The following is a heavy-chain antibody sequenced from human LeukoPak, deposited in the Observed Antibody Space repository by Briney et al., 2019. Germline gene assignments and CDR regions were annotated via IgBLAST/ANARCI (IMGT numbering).Heavy chain of an antibody. Sequence: ASVKVSCKASGGTFSSYAISWVRQAPGQGLEWMGGIIPIFGTANYAQKFQGRVTITADESTSTAYMEPSSLRSEDTAVYYCARSFYYDSSAKISSYWFDPWGQGTLVTVSS. CDR2: IIPIFGTA. V-gene: IGHV1-69*13. CDR3: ARSFYYDSSAKISSYWFDP. CDR1: GGTFSSYA. D-gene: IGHD3-22*01. J-gene: IGHJ5*02.